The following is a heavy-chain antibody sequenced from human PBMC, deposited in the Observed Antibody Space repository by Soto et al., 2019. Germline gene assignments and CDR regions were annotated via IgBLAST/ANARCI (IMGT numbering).Heavy chain of an antibody. J-gene: IGHJ6*02. D-gene: IGHD3-16*02. Sequence: GASVKVSCKASGYTFTSYYMHWVRQAPGQGLEWMGIINPSGGSTSYAQKFQGRVTMTRDTSTSTVYMELSSLRSEDTAVYYCARDSRFGGVITYYVMDVWGQGSSVTVSS. CDR3: ARDSRFGGVITYYVMDV. CDR2: INPSGGST. V-gene: IGHV1-46*03. CDR1: GYTFTSYY.